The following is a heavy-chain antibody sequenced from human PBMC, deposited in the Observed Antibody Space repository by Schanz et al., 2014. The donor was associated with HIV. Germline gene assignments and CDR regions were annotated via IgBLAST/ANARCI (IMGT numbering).Heavy chain of an antibody. V-gene: IGHV4-30-2*01. J-gene: IGHJ6*02. Sequence: QLQLQESGSGLVKPSQTLSLTCAVSGGSISSGAYSWSWIRQPPGKGLEWIGYIYHSGSTYYNPSLKSRVTISVDGSKTQYPLTLISVTAADTAVYFCGRGTRYERDYVGPRSDGMDVWGQGTTVIVSS. CDR2: IYHSGST. CDR1: GGSISSGAYS. D-gene: IGHD4-17*01. CDR3: GRGTRYERDYVGPRSDGMDV.